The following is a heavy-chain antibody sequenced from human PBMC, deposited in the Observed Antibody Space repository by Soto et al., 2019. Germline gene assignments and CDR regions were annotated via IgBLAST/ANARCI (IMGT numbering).Heavy chain of an antibody. CDR2: INHSGSI. CDR1: GGSVGGYY. CDR3: ARGEVTTGVF. Sequence: QVQLQQWGAGLLKPSETLSLTCAVYGGSVGGYYWSWVRQPPWKGLEWIGEINHSGSITYAPSLKSRVTMSVDTSKNQFSLRLNSVTAADTAVYYCARGEVTTGVFWGQGTQVTVSS. V-gene: IGHV4-34*02. J-gene: IGHJ4*02. D-gene: IGHD4-17*01.